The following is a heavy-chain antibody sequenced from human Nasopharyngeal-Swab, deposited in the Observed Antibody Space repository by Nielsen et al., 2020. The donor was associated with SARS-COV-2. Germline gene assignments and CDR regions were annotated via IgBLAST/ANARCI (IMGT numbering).Heavy chain of an antibody. D-gene: IGHD2-21*01. CDR1: GFTFSDYY. CDR2: ISSSSSYT. V-gene: IGHV3-11*05. Sequence: GGSLRLSCAASGFTFSDYYISWIRQAPGKGLEWVSYISSSSSYTNYADSVKGRFTISRDNAKNPLYLQMNSLRAEDTAVYYCAREGHIVVPKAFDYWGQGTLVTVSS. CDR3: AREGHIVVPKAFDY. J-gene: IGHJ4*02.